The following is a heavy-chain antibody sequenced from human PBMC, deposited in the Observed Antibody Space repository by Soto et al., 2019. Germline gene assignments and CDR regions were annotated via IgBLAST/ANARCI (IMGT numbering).Heavy chain of an antibody. D-gene: IGHD1-26*01. CDR2: ISYDGSNK. CDR3: ARSDKLVGATTYY. J-gene: IGHJ4*02. V-gene: IGHV3-30-3*01. Sequence: QVQLVESGGGVVQPGRSLRLSCVASGFTFSSYAMHWVRQAPGKGLEWVAVISYDGSNKYYADSVKGRFTISRDNSKNTLYLQMNSLRAEDTAVYYCARSDKLVGATTYYWGQGTLVTVSS. CDR1: GFTFSSYA.